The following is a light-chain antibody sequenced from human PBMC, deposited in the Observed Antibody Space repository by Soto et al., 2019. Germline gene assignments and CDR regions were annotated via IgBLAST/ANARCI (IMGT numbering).Light chain of an antibody. CDR3: QQYNNWLQRT. CDR1: QSVSSN. V-gene: IGKV3-15*01. CDR2: GAS. J-gene: IGKJ4*01. Sequence: EIVMTQSPAPLSVSPGERATLSCRASQSVSSNLAWYQQKPGQAPRLLIYGASTRATGIPARFSGSGSGTEFTLTISSLQSEDFAVYYCQQYNNWLQRTFGGGTKVEIK.